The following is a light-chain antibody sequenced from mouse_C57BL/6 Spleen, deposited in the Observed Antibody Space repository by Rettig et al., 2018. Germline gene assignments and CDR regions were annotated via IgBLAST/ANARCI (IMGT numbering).Light chain of an antibody. V-gene: IGKV5-48*01. Sequence: DILLTQSPAILSVSPGERVSFSCRASQSIGTSIHWYQQRTNGSPRLLIKYASESISGIPSRFSGSGSGTDFTLSINSVESEDIADYYCQQSNSWPLTFGAGTKLE. CDR2: YAS. J-gene: IGKJ5*01. CDR3: QQSNSWPLT. CDR1: QSIGTS.